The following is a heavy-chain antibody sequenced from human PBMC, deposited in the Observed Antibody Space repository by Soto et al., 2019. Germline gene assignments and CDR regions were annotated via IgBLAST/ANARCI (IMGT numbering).Heavy chain of an antibody. V-gene: IGHV4-39*01. CDR2: IYYSGST. Sequence: SETLFLTCTVSGGSISSSSYYWGWIRQPPGKGLEWIGSIYYSGSTYYNPSLKSRVTISVDTSKNQFSLKLSSVTAADTAVYYCARQGGNIVVVPAPIPTNWFDPWGQGTLVTVSS. D-gene: IGHD2-2*02. CDR1: GGSISSSSYY. CDR3: ARQGGNIVVVPAPIPTNWFDP. J-gene: IGHJ5*02.